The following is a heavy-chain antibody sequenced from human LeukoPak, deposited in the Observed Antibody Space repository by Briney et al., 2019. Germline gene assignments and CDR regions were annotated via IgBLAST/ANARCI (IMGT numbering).Heavy chain of an antibody. D-gene: IGHD4-17*01. Sequence: GRSLRLSCAASGFTFSSYAMHWVRQAPGKGLEWVSVIYSGGSTYYADSVKGRFTISRDNSKNTLYLQMNSLRAEDTAVYYCARLDYATTFYYYYYMDVWGKGTTVTISS. J-gene: IGHJ6*03. V-gene: IGHV3-66*04. CDR2: IYSGGST. CDR3: ARLDYATTFYYYYYMDV. CDR1: GFTFSSYA.